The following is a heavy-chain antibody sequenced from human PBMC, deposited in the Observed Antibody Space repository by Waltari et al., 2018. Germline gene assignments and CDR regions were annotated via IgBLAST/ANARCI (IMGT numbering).Heavy chain of an antibody. CDR3: ARLWDSNVGYLTRPMDV. CDR1: GYTFTGYY. V-gene: IGHV1-2*06. Sequence: QVQLVQSGSEVKKAGASVKVACKASGYTFTGYYFYWVRQAPGQGLEWVGRINPYTGVTDYAQRFQDRVTVSRDTSISTAYMDMRRLRSDDTAVYFCARLWDSNVGYLTRPMDVWGQGTTVTVS. CDR2: INPYTGVT. D-gene: IGHD3-16*01. J-gene: IGHJ6*02.